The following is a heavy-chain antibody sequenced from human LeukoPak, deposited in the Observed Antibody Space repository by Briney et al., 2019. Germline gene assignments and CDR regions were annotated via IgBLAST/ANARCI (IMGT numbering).Heavy chain of an antibody. D-gene: IGHD3-10*01. CDR2: IIPIFGTA. V-gene: IGHV1-69*05. J-gene: IGHJ4*02. Sequence: SVKVSCTASGGTFSSYAISWVRQAPGQGLEWMGGIIPIFGTANYAQKFQGRVTITTDESTSTAYMELSSLRSEDTAVYYCASLGGSRNFDYWGQGTLVTVSS. CDR3: ASLGGSRNFDY. CDR1: GGTFSSYA.